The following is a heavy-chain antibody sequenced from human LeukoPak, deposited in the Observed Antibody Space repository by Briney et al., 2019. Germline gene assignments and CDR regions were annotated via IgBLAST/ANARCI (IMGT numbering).Heavy chain of an antibody. J-gene: IGHJ4*02. V-gene: IGHV4-59*13. CDR3: AALPYTTAWREY. CDR1: GDSIDSYF. Sequence: LETLSLTCTLSGDSIDSYFWTWIRQPRGKRPEWIGYMYTSGPANYNPSLKGRVTISGDTSTNVFSLNVMSVTAADTAIYYCAALPYTTAWREYWGQGTLVTVSS. D-gene: IGHD3-16*01. CDR2: MYTSGPA.